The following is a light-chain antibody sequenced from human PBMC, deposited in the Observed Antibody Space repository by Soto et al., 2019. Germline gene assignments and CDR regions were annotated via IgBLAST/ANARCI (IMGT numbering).Light chain of an antibody. J-gene: IGKJ2*01. CDR2: HAS. V-gene: IGKV3-15*01. CDR3: QQYNSYSPYT. CDR1: QSVSDK. Sequence: EIVMTQSPATLSVSPGERATLSCRASQSVSDKLAWYQQKPGQAPRLLIYHASTRATGIPARFSGSGSGTEFTLTISSLQPDDFATYYCQQYNSYSPYTFGQGTKLEIK.